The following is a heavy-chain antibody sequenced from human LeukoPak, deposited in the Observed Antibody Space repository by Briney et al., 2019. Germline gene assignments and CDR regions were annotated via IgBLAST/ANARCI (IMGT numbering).Heavy chain of an antibody. CDR1: GYTFTGYY. Sequence: GASVKVSCKASGYTFTGYYMHWVRQAPGQGLEWMGWINPNSGGTNYAQKFQGRVTMTRDTSTSTAYMELRSLRSDDTAVYYCARDRVDTLLWFGESINWFDPWGQGTLVTVSS. CDR2: INPNSGGT. J-gene: IGHJ5*02. CDR3: ARDRVDTLLWFGESINWFDP. V-gene: IGHV1-2*02. D-gene: IGHD3-10*01.